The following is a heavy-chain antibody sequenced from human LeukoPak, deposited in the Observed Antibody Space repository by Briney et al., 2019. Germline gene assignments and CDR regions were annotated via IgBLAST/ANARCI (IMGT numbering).Heavy chain of an antibody. J-gene: IGHJ4*02. CDR2: ISSSSSTI. Sequence: PGGSLRLSCAASRFTFSIFAMNWVRQAPGKGLEWLSHISSSSSTIYYADSVKGRFTISRDNAKNSLYLQLNSLRPEDTGLYYCARDRGGWPDYWGQGTLVTVSS. V-gene: IGHV3-48*01. D-gene: IGHD6-19*01. CDR1: RFTFSIFA. CDR3: ARDRGGWPDY.